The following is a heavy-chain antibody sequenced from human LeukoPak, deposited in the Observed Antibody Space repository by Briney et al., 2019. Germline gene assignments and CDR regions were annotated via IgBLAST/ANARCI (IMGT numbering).Heavy chain of an antibody. CDR1: GGSISSGGYY. CDR3: ARSIYGDWYYFDY. D-gene: IGHD4-17*01. Sequence: SHTLSLTCTVSGGSISSGGYYWRWIRQHPGKGLEWIGYIYYSGSTYYNPSLKSRVTISVDTSKNQFSLKLSSVTAADTAVYYCARSIYGDWYYFDYWGQGTLVTVSS. V-gene: IGHV4-31*03. J-gene: IGHJ4*02. CDR2: IYYSGST.